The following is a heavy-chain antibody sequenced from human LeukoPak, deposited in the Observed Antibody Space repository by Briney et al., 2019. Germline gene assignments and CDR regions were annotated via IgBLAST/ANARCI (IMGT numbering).Heavy chain of an antibody. J-gene: IGHJ4*02. CDR3: AKGNYYGSGSYSPLFDY. V-gene: IGHV3-48*04. CDR1: GFPLSSYA. D-gene: IGHD3-10*01. Sequence: GGSLRLSCAASGFPLSSYAMSWVRQAPGKGLEWVSYISSSGSTIYYADSVKGRFTISRDNAKNSLYLQMNSLRAEDTALYYCAKGNYYGSGSYSPLFDYWGQGTLVTVSS. CDR2: ISSSGSTI.